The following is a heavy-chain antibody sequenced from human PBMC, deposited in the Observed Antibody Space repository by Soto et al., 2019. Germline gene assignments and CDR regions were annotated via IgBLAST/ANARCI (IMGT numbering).Heavy chain of an antibody. J-gene: IGHJ4*02. D-gene: IGHD6-19*01. CDR1: GASVSSHH. CDR3: VAYRRGEGGRRY. V-gene: IGHV4-59*08. Sequence: QVQLQESGPGVVKPSETLSLTCTVSGASVSSHHWTWIRQHPGKGLEWIGDYSDSASYSPSLKSRVTISADTPKNQFSLNLSSVTAGDAAVYYCVAYRRGEGGRRYWGQGTLVTVSS. CDR2: DYSDSA.